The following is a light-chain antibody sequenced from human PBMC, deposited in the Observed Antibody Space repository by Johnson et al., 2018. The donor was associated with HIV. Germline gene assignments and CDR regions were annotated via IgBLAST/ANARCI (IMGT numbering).Light chain of an antibody. J-gene: IGLJ1*01. CDR1: SSNIGNNY. Sequence: QSVLTQPPSVSAAPGQRVTISCSGSSSNIGNNYVSWYQQVPGTAPKLLIYDNNKRPSGIPDRFSGSKSGTSATLGITGLQTGDDADYYCGVWDASLSPHYVVGTGTTITVL. CDR3: GVWDASLSPHYV. V-gene: IGLV1-51*01. CDR2: DNN.